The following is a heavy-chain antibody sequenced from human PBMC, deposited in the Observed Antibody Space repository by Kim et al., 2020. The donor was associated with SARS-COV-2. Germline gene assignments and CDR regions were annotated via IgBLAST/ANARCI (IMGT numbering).Heavy chain of an antibody. Sequence: GGSLRLSCAASGFTFSSYDMSWIRQAPGKGLEWVSDISSGGSNKYYADSVKGRFTISRDNAKNTLYLQMNSLRAEDTAVYYCARGVMITFGGAIADDAFDNW. V-gene: IGHV3-11*04. D-gene: IGHD3-16*02. J-gene: IGHJ3*02. CDR1: GFTFSSYD. CDR3: ARGVMITFGGAIADDAFDN. CDR2: ISSGGSNK.